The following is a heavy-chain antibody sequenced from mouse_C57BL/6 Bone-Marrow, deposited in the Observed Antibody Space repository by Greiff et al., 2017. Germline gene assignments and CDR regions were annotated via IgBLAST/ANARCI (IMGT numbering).Heavy chain of an antibody. J-gene: IGHJ4*01. Sequence: VQLQQSVAELVRPGASVKLSCTASGFNIKTTYMHWVQQRPEQGLEWIGRIDPANGNTKYAPKFQGKATITADTSSNTAYLQLGSLTSEDTAIYYCARAEDGYFLYYYAMDDWGQGTSVTVSS. V-gene: IGHV14-3*01. CDR2: IDPANGNT. CDR3: ARAEDGYFLYYYAMDD. D-gene: IGHD2-3*01. CDR1: GFNIKTTY.